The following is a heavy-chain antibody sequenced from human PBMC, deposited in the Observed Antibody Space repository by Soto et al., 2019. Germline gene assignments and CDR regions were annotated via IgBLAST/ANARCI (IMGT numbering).Heavy chain of an antibody. J-gene: IGHJ4*02. CDR2: IYSGGST. V-gene: IGHV3-53*01. CDR1: GFTVSSNY. Sequence: PGGSLRLSCSASGFTVSSNYMSWVRQAPGKGLEWVSVIYSGGSTYYADSVKGRFTISRDNSKNTLYLQVNSLRAEDTAVYYCARSKRGDYRTIDYWGQGTLVTVSS. D-gene: IGHD4-17*01. CDR3: ARSKRGDYRTIDY.